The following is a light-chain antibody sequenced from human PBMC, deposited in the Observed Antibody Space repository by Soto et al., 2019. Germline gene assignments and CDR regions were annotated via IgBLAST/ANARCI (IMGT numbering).Light chain of an antibody. CDR2: DAS. CDR1: QSMNDW. J-gene: IGKJ1*01. Sequence: DIQMTLSPSTLSASVGDRVTITCRASQSMNDWLAWYQQKPGKAPKVLIYDASSLQSGVPSRFSGSGSGTEFTLTIDSLQPDDVATYYCLRYNAFSQTFGQGTKVEI. CDR3: LRYNAFSQT. V-gene: IGKV1-5*01.